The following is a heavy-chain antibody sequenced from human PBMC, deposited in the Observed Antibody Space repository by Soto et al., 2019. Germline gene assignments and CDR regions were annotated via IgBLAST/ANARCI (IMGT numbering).Heavy chain of an antibody. J-gene: IGHJ4*02. V-gene: IGHV3-7*01. D-gene: IGHD6-19*01. CDR3: ARGGWDY. CDR1: GFTFNNYW. Sequence: EVHLVESGGGLVQPGGSLRLSCAGSGFTFNNYWMHWVRQAAGKGLEWVANIRQDGDEKYYVDSVKGRFTISRDNAKNSLYLQMDSLRAEDTAMYYCARGGWDYWGQGTLVTVSS. CDR2: IRQDGDEK.